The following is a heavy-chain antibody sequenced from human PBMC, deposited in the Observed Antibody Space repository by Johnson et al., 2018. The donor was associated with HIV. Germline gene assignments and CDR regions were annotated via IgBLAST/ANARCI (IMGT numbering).Heavy chain of an antibody. CDR1: GFTFSSYG. CDR2: ISYDGSTM. D-gene: IGHD3-10*01. V-gene: IGHV3-30*18. CDR3: AKERGRGGDAFDI. Sequence: QVQLVESGGGVVQPGRSLRLSCAASGFTFSSYGMHWVRQAPGKGLEWVAVISYDGSTMYYADSVKGRFTISRDNAKNSLYLQMNSLRAEDTAVYYCAKERGRGGDAFDIWGQGTMVTVSS. J-gene: IGHJ3*02.